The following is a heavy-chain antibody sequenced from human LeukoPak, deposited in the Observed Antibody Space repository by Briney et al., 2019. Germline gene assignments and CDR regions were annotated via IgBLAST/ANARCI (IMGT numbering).Heavy chain of an antibody. CDR2: ISSSGSGT. D-gene: IGHD3-22*01. V-gene: IGHV3-23*01. CDR3: ARKPYDSSGLGFDY. CDR1: GFTFSSFA. J-gene: IGHJ4*02. Sequence: GGSLRLSCAASGFTFSSFAMSWVRQAPGKGLEWVSTISSSGSGTYYADSVKGRFTVSRDNSNNALYLQMNSPRAEDTAVYYCARKPYDSSGLGFDYWGQGTLVTVSS.